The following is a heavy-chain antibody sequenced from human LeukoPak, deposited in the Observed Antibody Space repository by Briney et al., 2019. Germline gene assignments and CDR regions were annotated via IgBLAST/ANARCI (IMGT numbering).Heavy chain of an antibody. J-gene: IGHJ4*02. CDR2: ISGSGGST. CDR3: ARASSSWYYFDY. V-gene: IGHV3-23*01. D-gene: IGHD6-13*01. CDR1: GFTFSSYG. Sequence: GGSLRLSCAASGFTFSSYGMSWVRQAPGKGLEWVSAISGSGGSTYYADSVKGRFTISRDNSKNTLYLQMNSLRAEDTAVYYCARASSSWYYFDYWGQGTLVTVSS.